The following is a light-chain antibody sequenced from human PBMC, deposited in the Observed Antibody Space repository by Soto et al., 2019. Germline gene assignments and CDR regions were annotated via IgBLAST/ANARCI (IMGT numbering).Light chain of an antibody. CDR2: KNN. Sequence: QAVVTQPPSASGTPGQRVTISCSGGSSNIGSNGVNWYQQLPGTAPKLLIYKNNQRPSGVPDRFSASKSGTSASLAISGLQSEDEADYYCAAWDDSLNGVVFGGGTKLTVL. CDR3: AAWDDSLNGVV. CDR1: SSNIGSNG. V-gene: IGLV1-44*01. J-gene: IGLJ2*01.